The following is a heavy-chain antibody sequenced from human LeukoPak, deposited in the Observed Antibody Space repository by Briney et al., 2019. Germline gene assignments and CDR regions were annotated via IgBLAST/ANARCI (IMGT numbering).Heavy chain of an antibody. Sequence: ASVKVSCKASGYTFSSYGTSWVRQAPGQGLEWMGWISAYSGNTHYAQNLQGRVTVTTDTSTSTAYMELRSLRSDDTAVYYCARDGHAFDIWGQGTMVTVSS. V-gene: IGHV1-18*01. D-gene: IGHD3/OR15-3a*01. J-gene: IGHJ3*02. CDR3: ARDGHAFDI. CDR2: ISAYSGNT. CDR1: GYTFSSYG.